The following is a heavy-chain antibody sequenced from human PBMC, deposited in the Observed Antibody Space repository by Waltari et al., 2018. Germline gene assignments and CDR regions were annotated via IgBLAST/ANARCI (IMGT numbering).Heavy chain of an antibody. J-gene: IGHJ4*02. CDR3: ARDKLGPDY. D-gene: IGHD3-16*01. Sequence: QVQLVESGGGVVQPGRSLRLSCAASGFTFSSYGMHWVRQAPGRGLDWVAIIWFDGSNTLYAESVKGRFTIARDNSKNTLYLQMDSLRAEDTAVYYCARDKLGPDYWGQGTLVTVSS. CDR2: IWFDGSNT. CDR1: GFTFSSYG. V-gene: IGHV3-33*01.